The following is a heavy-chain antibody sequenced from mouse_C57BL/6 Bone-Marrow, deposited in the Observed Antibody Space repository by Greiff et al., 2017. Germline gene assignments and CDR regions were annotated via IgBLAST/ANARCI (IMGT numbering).Heavy chain of an antibody. J-gene: IGHJ3*01. D-gene: IGHD3-3*01. CDR3: ARAGTFAY. CDR1: GYTFTSYW. Sequence: QVQLQQPGAELVMPGASVKLSCKASGYTFTSYWMHWVKPRPGQGLEWIGEIDPSDSYTNYNQKFKGKSTLTVDKSSSTAYMQLSSLTSEDSAVYYCARAGTFAYWGQGTLVTVSA. V-gene: IGHV1-69*01. CDR2: IDPSDSYT.